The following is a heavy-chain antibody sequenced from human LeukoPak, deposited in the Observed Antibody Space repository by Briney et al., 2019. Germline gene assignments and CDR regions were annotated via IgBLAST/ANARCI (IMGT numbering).Heavy chain of an antibody. Sequence: SETLSLTCAVYGGSLSGYYWGWIRQPPGKGLEWIGSIYYSGSTYYNPSLKSRVTISVDTSKNQFSLKLSSVTAADTAVYYCARDTSFYYYYYMDVWGKGTTVTVSS. CDR1: GGSLSGYY. CDR2: IYYSGST. J-gene: IGHJ6*03. CDR3: ARDTSFYYYYYMDV. V-gene: IGHV4-39*07. D-gene: IGHD3-16*01.